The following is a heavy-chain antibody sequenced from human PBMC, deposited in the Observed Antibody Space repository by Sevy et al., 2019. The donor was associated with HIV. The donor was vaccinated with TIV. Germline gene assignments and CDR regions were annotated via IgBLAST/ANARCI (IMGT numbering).Heavy chain of an antibody. CDR1: GGSISSSSYY. Sequence: SETLSLTCTVSGGSISSSSYYWGWIRQPPGKGLEWIGSIYYSGSTYYNPSLKSRVTISVDTSKNQFSLKLSSVTAADTAVYYCARHVPVEMATLWGAFDILGQGTMVTVSS. V-gene: IGHV4-39*01. J-gene: IGHJ3*02. D-gene: IGHD2-21*01. CDR3: ARHVPVEMATLWGAFDI. CDR2: IYYSGST.